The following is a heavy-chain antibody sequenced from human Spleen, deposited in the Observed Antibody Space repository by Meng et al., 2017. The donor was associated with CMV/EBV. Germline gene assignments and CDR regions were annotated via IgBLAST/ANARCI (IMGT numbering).Heavy chain of an antibody. Sequence: SETLSLTCTVSGGSIRSHYWSWIRQPPGKGLEWIGYIYYSGSTSYNPSLKSRLIISVDTSKNQFSLKLTSVTAADTAVYYCARVGPIVVVPALDAFDIWGQGTMVT. D-gene: IGHD2-2*01. J-gene: IGHJ3*02. CDR2: IYYSGST. CDR1: GGSIRSHY. CDR3: ARVGPIVVVPALDAFDI. V-gene: IGHV4-59*11.